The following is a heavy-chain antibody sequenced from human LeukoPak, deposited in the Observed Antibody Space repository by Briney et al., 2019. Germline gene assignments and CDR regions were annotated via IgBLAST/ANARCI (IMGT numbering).Heavy chain of an antibody. Sequence: GGSLRLSCAASGFTFSSYAMSWVRQAPGKGLEWVSAISGSGGSTYYADSVKGRFTISRDNSKNTLYLQMNSLRAEDTAVYYCAKAPGIAAAITRGRGVFDYWGKGTLVTVSS. CDR2: ISGSGGST. CDR3: AKAPGIAAAITRGRGVFDY. CDR1: GFTFSSYA. D-gene: IGHD6-13*01. V-gene: IGHV3-23*01. J-gene: IGHJ4*02.